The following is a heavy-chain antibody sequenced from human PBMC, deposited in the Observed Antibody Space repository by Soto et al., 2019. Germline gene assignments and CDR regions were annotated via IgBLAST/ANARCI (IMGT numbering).Heavy chain of an antibody. V-gene: IGHV1-18*01. CDR2: ISAYNGNT. J-gene: IGHJ4*02. D-gene: IGHD3-22*01. CDR3: ARAPPRDYYDSSGYYMPFDY. Sequence: QVQLVQSGAEVKKPGASVKVSCKASGYTFTSYGISWVRQAPGQGLEWMEWISAYNGNTNYAQKLQGRVTMTTDTSTSTAYMELRSLRSDDTAVYYCARAPPRDYYDSSGYYMPFDYWGQGTLVTVSS. CDR1: GYTFTSYG.